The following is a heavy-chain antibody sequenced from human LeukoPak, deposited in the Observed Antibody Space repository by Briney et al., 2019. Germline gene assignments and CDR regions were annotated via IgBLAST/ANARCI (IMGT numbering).Heavy chain of an antibody. D-gene: IGHD6-13*01. CDR2: IKQDGSEK. V-gene: IGHV3-7*01. Sequence: GGSLRLSCAASGFTFSTYWMSWVRQAPGKGLEWVANIKQDGSEKYYVDSVKGRFTISRDNAKNSLYLQMNSLRAEDTAMYYGARATAGNETSGQGTLVTVSS. J-gene: IGHJ5*02. CDR3: ARATAGNET. CDR1: GFTFSTYW.